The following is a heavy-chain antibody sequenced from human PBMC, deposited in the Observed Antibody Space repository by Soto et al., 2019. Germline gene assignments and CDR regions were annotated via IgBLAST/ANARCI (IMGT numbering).Heavy chain of an antibody. CDR2: IYYSGST. V-gene: IGHV4-59*08. J-gene: IGHJ4*02. CDR1: GGSISSYY. Sequence: QVQLQESGPGLVKPSETLSLTCTVSGGSISSYYWSWIRQPPGKGLEWIGYIYYSGSTNYNPSLKSRVTISVDTSKNQFSLKLSSVTAADTAVYYCANSVTAGFMGFDYWGQGTLVTVSS. D-gene: IGHD2-21*02. CDR3: ANSVTAGFMGFDY.